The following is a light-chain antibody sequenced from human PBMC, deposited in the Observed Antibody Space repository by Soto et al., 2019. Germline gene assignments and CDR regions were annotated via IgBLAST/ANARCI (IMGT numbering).Light chain of an antibody. V-gene: IGKV3-15*01. Sequence: VMTQSPATLSVSPGERATLSCRASQSVNSKLAWYQQKPGQAPRLIIYDASIRATGIPARFSGSPSGTDFTLTIRSLQSEDFAVFYCQQYNDWTPLTFGGGTKVEIK. CDR1: QSVNSK. CDR3: QQYNDWTPLT. J-gene: IGKJ4*01. CDR2: DAS.